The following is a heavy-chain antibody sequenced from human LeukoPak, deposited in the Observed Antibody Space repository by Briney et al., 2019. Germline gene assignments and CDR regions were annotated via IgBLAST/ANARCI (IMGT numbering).Heavy chain of an antibody. CDR2: ISTSSNTI. V-gene: IGHV3-48*04. CDR3: AVTLWFGETIDH. Sequence: GGSLRLSCAASGFTFSSYSMNWVRQAPGKGLEWISYISTSSNTIYYADSVKGRFTISRDNAKNSLYLQMNSLRAEDTAVYYCAVTLWFGETIDHWGQGTLVTVSS. D-gene: IGHD3-10*01. J-gene: IGHJ4*02. CDR1: GFTFSSYS.